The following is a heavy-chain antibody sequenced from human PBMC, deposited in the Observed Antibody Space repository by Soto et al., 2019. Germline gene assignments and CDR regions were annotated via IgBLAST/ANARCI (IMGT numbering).Heavy chain of an antibody. CDR2: IIPIFGTA. CDR1: GGTFSSYA. CDR3: AKNPENYYYGMDV. Sequence: QVQLVQSGAEVKKPGSSVKVSCKASGGTFSSYAISWVRQAPGQGLEWMGGIIPIFGTADYAQQFQGRVKITADESTSTAYVELSSLRSEDTAVYYCAKNPENYYYGMDVWGQGTTVTVSS. J-gene: IGHJ6*02. V-gene: IGHV1-69*12.